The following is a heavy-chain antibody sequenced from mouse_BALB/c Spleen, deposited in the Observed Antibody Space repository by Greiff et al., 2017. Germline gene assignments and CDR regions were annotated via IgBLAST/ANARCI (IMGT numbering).Heavy chain of an antibody. Sequence: EVKLVESGGDLVKPGGSLKLSCAASGFTFSSYGMSWVRQTPDKRLEWVATISSGGSYTYYPDSVKGRFTISRDNAKNTLYLQMSSLKSEDTAMYYCARSTTVGADYWGQGTTRTVSS. D-gene: IGHD1-1*01. CDR2: ISSGGSYT. CDR3: ARSTTVGADY. V-gene: IGHV5-6*01. CDR1: GFTFSSYG. J-gene: IGHJ2*01.